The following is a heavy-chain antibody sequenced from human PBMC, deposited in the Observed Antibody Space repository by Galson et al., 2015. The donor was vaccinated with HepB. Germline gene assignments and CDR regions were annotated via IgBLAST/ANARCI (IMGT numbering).Heavy chain of an antibody. J-gene: IGHJ5*02. V-gene: IGHV3-49*03. Sequence: SLRLSCAASGFTFGDYAMTWFRQAPGKGLEWVGFIRSKGYGGATDYAASVKGRFTISRDDSKSIAYLQMNSLKTEDTAVYYCSRDGWFDPWGQGTLVTVSS. CDR3: SRDGWFDP. CDR2: IRSKGYGGAT. CDR1: GFTFGDYA.